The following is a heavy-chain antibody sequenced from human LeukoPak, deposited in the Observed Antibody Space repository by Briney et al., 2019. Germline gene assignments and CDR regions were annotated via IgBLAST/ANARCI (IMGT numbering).Heavy chain of an antibody. J-gene: IGHJ3*02. CDR1: GFTFSSYW. Sequence: GGSLRLSCAASGFTFSSYWMSWVRQVPGKGQEWVANIKQDGSEKYYVDSVKGRFTISRDNAKNSLYLQMNSLRAEDTALYYCARVTYLGYCSSSCSNAFDIWGRGTMVTVSS. CDR2: IKQDGSEK. D-gene: IGHD2-2*01. CDR3: ARVTYLGYCSSSCSNAFDI. V-gene: IGHV3-7*04.